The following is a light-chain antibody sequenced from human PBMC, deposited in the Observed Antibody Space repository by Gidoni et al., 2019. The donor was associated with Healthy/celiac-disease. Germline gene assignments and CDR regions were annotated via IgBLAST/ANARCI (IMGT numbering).Light chain of an antibody. CDR2: AAS. CDR1: QGISSW. Sequence: DIQMTQSPSYVSASVGDRVTIPCRASQGISSWLALYQQKPGKAPKLLIYAASSLQSGVPSRFSGSGSGTDFTLTISSLQPEGFATYYCQQANSFPPLTFGGGTKVEIK. CDR3: QQANSFPPLT. J-gene: IGKJ4*01. V-gene: IGKV1-12*01.